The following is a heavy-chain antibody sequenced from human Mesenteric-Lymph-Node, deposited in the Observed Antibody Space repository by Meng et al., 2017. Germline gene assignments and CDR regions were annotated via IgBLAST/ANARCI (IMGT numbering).Heavy chain of an antibody. CDR1: GYTFTGYY. V-gene: IGHV1-2*02. CDR3: ARFIPDYGDVSQYGN. Sequence: ASVKVSCKASGYTFTGYYMHWVRQAPGQGLEWMGWINPNSGGTNYAQKFQGRVTMTRDTSISTAYMELSRLRSDDTAVYYCARFIPDYGDVSQYGNWGQGTLVTVSS. CDR2: INPNSGGT. D-gene: IGHD4-17*01. J-gene: IGHJ4*02.